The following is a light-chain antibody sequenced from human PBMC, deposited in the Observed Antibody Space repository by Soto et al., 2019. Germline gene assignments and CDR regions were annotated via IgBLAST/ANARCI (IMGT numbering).Light chain of an antibody. CDR3: QRYLTPMFI. CDR2: GTS. CDR1: QSASSS. J-gene: IGKJ2*01. V-gene: IGKV3-11*01. Sequence: EIVLTQSPATLSLSPGERAILSCRASQSASSSLPWDQHKPGQAPRLLIFGTSTSATGIPDRFSGSGSGTDFTLTISSLEPEDSSNYYCQRYLTPMFIFGQGTKLEI.